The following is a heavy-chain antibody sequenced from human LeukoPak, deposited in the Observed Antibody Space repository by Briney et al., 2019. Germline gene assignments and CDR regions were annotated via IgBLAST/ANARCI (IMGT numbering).Heavy chain of an antibody. J-gene: IGHJ4*02. CDR1: GYTFTSYG. CDR3: ARDRDNIVVVPAAIGVLDY. CDR2: ISAYNGNT. Sequence: ASVKVSCKASGYTFTSYGISWVRQAPGQGLEWMGWISAYNGNTNYAQKLQGRVTMTTDTSTSTAYMELSSLRSEDTAVYYCARDRDNIVVVPAAIGVLDYWGQGTLVTVSS. V-gene: IGHV1-18*01. D-gene: IGHD2-2*02.